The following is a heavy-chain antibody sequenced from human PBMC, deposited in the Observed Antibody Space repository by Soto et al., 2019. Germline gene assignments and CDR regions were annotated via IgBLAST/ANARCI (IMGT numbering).Heavy chain of an antibody. V-gene: IGHV3-33*01. CDR3: ARDSDGSSPDYYYYYGMDV. D-gene: IGHD6-6*01. Sequence: PGGSLRLSCTASGFTFSSYGMHWVRQAPGKGLEWVAVIWYDGSNKYYADSVKGRFTISRDNSKNTLYLQMNSLRAEDTAVYYCARDSDGSSPDYYYYYGMDVWGQGTTVTVSS. CDR2: IWYDGSNK. J-gene: IGHJ6*02. CDR1: GFTFSSYG.